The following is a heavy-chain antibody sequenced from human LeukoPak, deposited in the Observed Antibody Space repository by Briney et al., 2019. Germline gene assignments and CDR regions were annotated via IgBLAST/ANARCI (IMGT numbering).Heavy chain of an antibody. Sequence: GGSLRLSCAASGFTFSSYAMHWVRQAPGKGLEWVAVISYDGSNKYYADSVKGRFTISRDNSKNTLYPQMNSLRAEDTAVYYCARDPPHGMDVWGQGTTVTVSS. CDR3: ARDPPHGMDV. CDR1: GFTFSSYA. V-gene: IGHV3-30-3*01. CDR2: ISYDGSNK. J-gene: IGHJ6*02.